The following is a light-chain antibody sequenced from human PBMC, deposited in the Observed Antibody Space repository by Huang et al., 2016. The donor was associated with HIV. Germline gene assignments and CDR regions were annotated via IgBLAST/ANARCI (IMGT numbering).Light chain of an antibody. CDR3: QQSYSSPRVT. CDR1: QNIDIH. V-gene: IGKV1-39*01. J-gene: IGKJ3*01. Sequence: DIQMTQSPSSLSAFVGDNVTITYRASQNIDIHLNWYQQKPGKGPKLLIYTTSTLYSGVPSRFSGSGSGTHFTLTINSLQPEDSATYSCQQSYSSPRVTFGPGTKINI. CDR2: TTS.